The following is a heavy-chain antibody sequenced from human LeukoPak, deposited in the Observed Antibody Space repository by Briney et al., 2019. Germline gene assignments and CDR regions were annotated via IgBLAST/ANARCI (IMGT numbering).Heavy chain of an antibody. V-gene: IGHV3-23*01. CDR2: ISGSGGST. J-gene: IGHJ6*02. CDR1: GFTFSSYA. Sequence: GGSLRLSCAASGFTFSSYAMSWVRQAPGKGLEWVSAISGSGGSTYYADSVKGRFTISRDNSKNTLYLQMNSLRAEDTAVYYCAKDPVAVPAAIGMDVWGQGTTVTVSS. D-gene: IGHD2-2*01. CDR3: AKDPVAVPAAIGMDV.